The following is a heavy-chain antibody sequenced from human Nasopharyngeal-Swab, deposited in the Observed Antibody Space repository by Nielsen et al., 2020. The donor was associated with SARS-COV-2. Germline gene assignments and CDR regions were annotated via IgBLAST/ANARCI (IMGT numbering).Heavy chain of an antibody. J-gene: IGHJ4*02. V-gene: IGHV1-46*01. CDR2: INPSGGST. D-gene: IGHD2-21*01. CDR1: GYTFTSYY. CDR3: ARGGIPPHFRSYFDY. Sequence: ASVNVSCKASGYTFTSYYMHWVRQAPGQGLEWMGIINPSGGSTSYAQKFQGRVTMTRDRNTSTGYMELSSLRSEDTAVYYCARGGIPPHFRSYFDYWGQGTLVTVSS.